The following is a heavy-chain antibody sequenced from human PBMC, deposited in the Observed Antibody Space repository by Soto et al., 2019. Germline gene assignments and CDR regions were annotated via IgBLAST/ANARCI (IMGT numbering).Heavy chain of an antibody. J-gene: IGHJ6*02. CDR3: ARLWPLGPGLDV. CDR1: QFTFSSYA. Sequence: GGSRRLSWSSSQFTFSSYAMHWVRQDPGKGLEWVAVISYYVSNKYYADSVKGQVTMSRDNSKNTLYLQMNSLRAEDTAVYYCARLWPLGPGLDVWGRETTLTVSS. V-gene: IGHV3-30-3*01. CDR2: ISYYVSNK. D-gene: IGHD1-26*01.